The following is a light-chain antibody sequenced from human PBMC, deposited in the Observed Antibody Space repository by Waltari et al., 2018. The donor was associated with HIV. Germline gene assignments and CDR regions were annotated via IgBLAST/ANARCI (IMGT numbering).Light chain of an antibody. CDR1: KVGNKY. Sequence: SYEVTQPPSVSVSPGQTATITCSGDKVGNKYACWYQQKPGQSPVLVIYKDNKRPSGIAERFSGSNSGNTATLTISGTQAIDEADYYCQAWDSNTAVFGGGTKLTVL. CDR3: QAWDSNTAV. V-gene: IGLV3-1*01. J-gene: IGLJ2*01. CDR2: KDN.